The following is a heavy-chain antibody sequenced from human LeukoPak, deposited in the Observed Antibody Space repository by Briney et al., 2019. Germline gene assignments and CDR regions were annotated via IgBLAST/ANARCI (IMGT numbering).Heavy chain of an antibody. J-gene: IGHJ4*02. Sequence: PGGSLRLSWAASGFTFGAYTINWVRQAPGKGLEWVAVIWYDGSNKYYADSVKGRSTISRDNSKNTLYLQMNSLRAEDTAVYYCARDYYGDYLDYWGQGTPVTVSS. D-gene: IGHD4-17*01. V-gene: IGHV3-33*08. CDR3: ARDYYGDYLDY. CDR1: GFTFGAYT. CDR2: IWYDGSNK.